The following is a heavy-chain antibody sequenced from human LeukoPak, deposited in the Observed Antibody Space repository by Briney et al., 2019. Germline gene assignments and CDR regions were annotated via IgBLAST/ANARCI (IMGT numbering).Heavy chain of an antibody. D-gene: IGHD4-17*01. V-gene: IGHV4-59*01. CDR1: GGSIRGYY. CDR3: AGYFGDHVGYFDY. J-gene: IGHJ4*02. CDR2: IYHSGST. Sequence: PSETLSLICTGSGGSIRGYYWSWIRQPPGKGLEWIGYIYHSGSTNNNPSLRSRVTMSLDTSKNQFSLKLSSVTAADTALYFCAGYFGDHVGYFDYWGQGTLVTVSA.